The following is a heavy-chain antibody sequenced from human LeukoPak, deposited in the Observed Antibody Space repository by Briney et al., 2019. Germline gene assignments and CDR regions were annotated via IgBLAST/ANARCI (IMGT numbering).Heavy chain of an antibody. CDR3: ARGYDYVWGSYRRHDAFDI. Sequence: ASVKVSCKASGGTFSSYAISWVRQAPGQGLEWMGGIIPIFGTANYAQKFQGRVTITADKSTSTAYMELSSLRSEDTAVYYCARGYDYVWGSYRRHDAFDIWGQGTMVTVSS. CDR1: GGTFSSYA. CDR2: IIPIFGTA. V-gene: IGHV1-69*06. J-gene: IGHJ3*02. D-gene: IGHD3-16*02.